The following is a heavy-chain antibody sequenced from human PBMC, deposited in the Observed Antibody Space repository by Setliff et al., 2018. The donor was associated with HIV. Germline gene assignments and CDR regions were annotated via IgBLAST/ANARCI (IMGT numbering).Heavy chain of an antibody. J-gene: IGHJ4*02. CDR1: GFTFRSYA. D-gene: IGHD2-2*01. CDR3: AKMDVVVIPAAIRY. Sequence: GGSLRLSCGASGFTFRSYAMNWVRQAPGKGLEWVSTISGSGGKTHYADSVKGRFTIFRDNSKNTLYLQMNSLRAEDTAVYYCAKMDVVVIPAAIRYWGQGTLVTVSS. V-gene: IGHV3-23*01. CDR2: ISGSGGKT.